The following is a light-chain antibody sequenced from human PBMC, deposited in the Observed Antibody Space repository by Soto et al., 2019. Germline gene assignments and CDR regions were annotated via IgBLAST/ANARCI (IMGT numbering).Light chain of an antibody. Sequence: DIQMTQSPSSLSASVGDRVTITCRASQSISSYLNWYQQKPGKAPKLLIYAASSLQSGVPSRFSGSGSGTDFTLTISSLQPEDFATYYCQPSYSTLTVGPGTKVDIK. CDR1: QSISSY. CDR2: AAS. CDR3: QPSYSTLT. J-gene: IGKJ3*01. V-gene: IGKV1-39*01.